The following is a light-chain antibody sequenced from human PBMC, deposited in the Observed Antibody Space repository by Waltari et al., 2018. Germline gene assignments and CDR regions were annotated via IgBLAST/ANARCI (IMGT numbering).Light chain of an antibody. V-gene: IGKV3-15*01. CDR2: GAS. CDR1: QSVSSN. J-gene: IGKJ1*01. Sequence: EIVMTQSPATLSVSPGERATLSCRASQSVSSNLAWYQHKPGQAPRLLIYGASTRATGIPARFSGSGSGTEFTLTISSMQSEDFAVYYCQQYNNWPRGFGQGTKVEIK. CDR3: QQYNNWPRG.